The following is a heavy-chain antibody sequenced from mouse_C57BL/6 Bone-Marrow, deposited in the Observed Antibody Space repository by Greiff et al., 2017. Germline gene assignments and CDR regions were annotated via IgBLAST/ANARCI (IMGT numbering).Heavy chain of an antibody. Sequence: EVKLMESGGDLVKPGGSLKLSCAASGFTFSSYGMSWVRQTPDKRLEWVATISSGGSYTYYPDSVKGRFTISRDNAKNTLYLQMSSLKSEDTAMYYCARRQLRPLDYWGQGTTLTVSS. D-gene: IGHD3-2*02. V-gene: IGHV5-6*02. CDR2: ISSGGSYT. CDR1: GFTFSSYG. J-gene: IGHJ2*01. CDR3: ARRQLRPLDY.